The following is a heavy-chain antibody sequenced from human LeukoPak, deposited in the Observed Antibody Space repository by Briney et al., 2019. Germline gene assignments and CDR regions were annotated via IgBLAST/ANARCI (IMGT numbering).Heavy chain of an antibody. Sequence: GGSLPLSCAASGFTFSSYGMHWVRQAPGKGLEWVAVIWYDGRNKYYADSVKGRFTISRDNSKNTLYLQMNSLRAEDTAVYYCARDFRGYFDYWGQGTLLHVSS. J-gene: IGHJ4*02. V-gene: IGHV3-33*01. CDR2: IWYDGRNK. CDR1: GFTFSSYG. CDR3: ARDFRGYFDY.